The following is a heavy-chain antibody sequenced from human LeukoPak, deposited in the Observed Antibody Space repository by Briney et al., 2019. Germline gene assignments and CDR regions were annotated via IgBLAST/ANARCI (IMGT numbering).Heavy chain of an antibody. Sequence: SETLSLTCTVSGYSISSGYYWGWIRQPPGKGLEWIGIINHSGSTYYNRSLKSRVTISVDTSKNQFSLKLSSVTAADTAVYYCARARGCTSCQNWFDPWGQGTLVTVSS. J-gene: IGHJ5*02. CDR2: INHSGST. CDR1: GYSISSGYY. CDR3: ARARGCTSCQNWFDP. D-gene: IGHD2-2*01. V-gene: IGHV4-38-2*02.